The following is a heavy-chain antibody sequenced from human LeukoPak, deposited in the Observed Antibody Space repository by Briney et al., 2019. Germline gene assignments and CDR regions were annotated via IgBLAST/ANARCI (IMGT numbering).Heavy chain of an antibody. CDR2: ISSSVST. CDR1: GVSLRSYY. D-gene: IGHD6-13*01. J-gene: IGHJ4*02. V-gene: IGHV4-4*07. Sequence: PSGTLSLTCSVSGVSLRSYYWSWVRQPARKGLEWIWRISSSVSTNSNPPLNSRVTLSVDTSQSQFSLWLTSVTAADTAVYYCARGTTAAAGIFDCWGQGTLVTVSS. CDR3: ARGTTAAAGIFDC.